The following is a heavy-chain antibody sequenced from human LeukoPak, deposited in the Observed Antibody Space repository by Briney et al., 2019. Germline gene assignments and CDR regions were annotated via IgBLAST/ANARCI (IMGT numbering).Heavy chain of an antibody. J-gene: IGHJ4*02. CDR2: IWYDGSNK. CDR3: AKVSPGYSSGFDY. CDR1: EFTFSSYG. D-gene: IGHD6-19*01. V-gene: IGHV3-33*06. Sequence: GGSLRLSCAASEFTFSSYGMHWVRQAPGKGLEWVAVIWYDGSNKYCADSVKGRFTIPRDNSKNTLYLQMNSLRAEDTAVYYCAKVSPGYSSGFDYWGQGTLVTVSS.